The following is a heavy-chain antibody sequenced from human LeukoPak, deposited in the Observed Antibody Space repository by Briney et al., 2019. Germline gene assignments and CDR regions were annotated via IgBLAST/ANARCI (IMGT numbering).Heavy chain of an antibody. Sequence: GASVKVSCKASGGTFRSYVISWVRQAPGQGLEWMGGIIPIFGTANYAQKFQGRVTITADESTSTAYMELSSLRSEDTAVYYCATEGLGYCSSTSCRQRGFDYWGQGTLVTVSS. D-gene: IGHD2-2*01. CDR2: IIPIFGTA. CDR1: GGTFRSYV. CDR3: ATEGLGYCSSTSCRQRGFDY. J-gene: IGHJ4*02. V-gene: IGHV1-69*13.